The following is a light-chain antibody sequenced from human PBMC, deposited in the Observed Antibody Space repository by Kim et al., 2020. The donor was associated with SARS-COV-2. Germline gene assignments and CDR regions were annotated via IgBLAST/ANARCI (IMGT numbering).Light chain of an antibody. CDR1: RSLSTW. J-gene: IGKJ1*01. CDR2: KAS. V-gene: IGKV1-5*03. CDR3: QQYTSLWT. Sequence: IQMTQSPSTLSASVGDRVTISCRASRSLSTWLAWYQQKPGRAPKLLIYKASNLQSGVPSRFSGSGSGTEFTLTISSLQPDDSATYYCQQYTSLWTFGQGTKVDIK.